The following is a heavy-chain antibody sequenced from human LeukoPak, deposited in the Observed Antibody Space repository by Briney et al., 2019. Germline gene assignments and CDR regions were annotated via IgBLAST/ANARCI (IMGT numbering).Heavy chain of an antibody. CDR3: ARVGRDCRDTRCTWSDWLDP. J-gene: IGHJ5*02. Sequence: ASVKVSCKACGYTFPRFGISWVRQPCAQGFEGMGGISGYSDNPHYAQSYQGRVTMTTDTSSSTTYMELRSLGSDDTAVYYCARVGRDCRDTRCTWSDWLDPWGQGTLVTVSS. CDR1: GYTFPRFG. CDR2: ISGYSDNP. D-gene: IGHD2-2*01. V-gene: IGHV1-18*01.